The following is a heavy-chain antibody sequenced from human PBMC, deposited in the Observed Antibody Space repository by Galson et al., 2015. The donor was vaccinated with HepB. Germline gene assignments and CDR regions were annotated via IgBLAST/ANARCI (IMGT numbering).Heavy chain of an antibody. V-gene: IGHV3-30*18. J-gene: IGHJ4*02. CDR3: AKDAHSSSWYDFDY. CDR1: GFTFSSYG. CDR2: ISYDGSNK. D-gene: IGHD6-13*01. Sequence: SLRLSCAASGFTFSSYGMHWVRQAPGKGLEWVAVISYDGSNKYYADSVKGRFTISRDNSKNTLYLQMNSLRAEDTAVYYCAKDAHSSSWYDFDYWGQGTLVTVSS.